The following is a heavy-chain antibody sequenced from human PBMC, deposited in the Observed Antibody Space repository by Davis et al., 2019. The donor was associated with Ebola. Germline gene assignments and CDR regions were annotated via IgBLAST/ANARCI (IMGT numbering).Heavy chain of an antibody. CDR1: GITFSNYY. D-gene: IGHD2-15*01. Sequence: GESLKISCAASGITFSNYYMHWVRQAPGKGLVWVSRINTDGSTTNYADSVKGRFTISRDNAKNSLYLQMNSLRSDDTALYYCAKDRCSGGSCHLDYWGQGTLVTVSS. CDR3: AKDRCSGGSCHLDY. V-gene: IGHV3-74*01. CDR2: INTDGSTT. J-gene: IGHJ4*02.